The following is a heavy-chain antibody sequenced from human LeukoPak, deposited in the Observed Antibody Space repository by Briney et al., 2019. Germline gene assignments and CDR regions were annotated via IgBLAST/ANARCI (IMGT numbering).Heavy chain of an antibody. CDR1: GFTFSSYV. D-gene: IGHD6-13*01. J-gene: IGHJ6*03. CDR2: ISYDGSNE. V-gene: IGHV3-30*04. CDR3: ARDGIVSSWHYYYYYMDV. Sequence: GGSLRLSCAASGFTFSSYVMHWVRQAPGKGLEWVAIISYDGSNEYYADSVKGRFTISRDNSKNTLYLQMNSLRAEDTAVYYCARDGIVSSWHYYYYYMDVWGKGTTVTVSS.